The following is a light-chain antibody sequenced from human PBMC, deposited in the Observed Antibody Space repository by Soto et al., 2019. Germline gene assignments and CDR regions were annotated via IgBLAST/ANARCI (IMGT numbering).Light chain of an antibody. J-gene: IGLJ1*01. Sequence: QSALTQPACVSMCRGHSITISCTGTSSDIGGYNHVSWYQQHPGKAPRLMIYEVRNRPSGVSDRFSASKSGNTASLTISGLQAEDEADYYCSSYASTSSYVFGTGTKVTVL. CDR3: SSYASTSSYV. CDR2: EVR. CDR1: SSDIGGYNH. V-gene: IGLV2-14*01.